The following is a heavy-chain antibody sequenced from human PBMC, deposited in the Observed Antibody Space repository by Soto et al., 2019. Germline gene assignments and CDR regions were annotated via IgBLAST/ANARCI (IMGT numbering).Heavy chain of an antibody. V-gene: IGHV1-69*05. D-gene: IGHD3-16*01. CDR2: IIPIFGTA. CDR1: GGTFSSYA. Sequence: SVKVSCKASGGTFSSYAISWVRQAPGQGLEWMGGIIPIFGTANYAQKFQGRVTMTRDTSTSTVYMEVSSLRSEDTAVYYCAREMYTTRGSPFDYWGQRTLVTVSS. J-gene: IGHJ4*02. CDR3: AREMYTTRGSPFDY.